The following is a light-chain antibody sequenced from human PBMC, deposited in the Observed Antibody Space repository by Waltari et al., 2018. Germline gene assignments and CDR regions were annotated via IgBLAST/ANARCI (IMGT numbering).Light chain of an antibody. Sequence: DIQLTQSPSFLSASVGDRVTITCRASQGIGSSFTWYQLKAGKAPMLLIYAASTLQAGVPSRFSASGSGTDFTRTISSVQPEDFAIYYCQQFSIYPITFGGGTKVEVK. V-gene: IGKV1-9*01. CDR3: QQFSIYPIT. CDR2: AAS. J-gene: IGKJ4*01. CDR1: QGIGSS.